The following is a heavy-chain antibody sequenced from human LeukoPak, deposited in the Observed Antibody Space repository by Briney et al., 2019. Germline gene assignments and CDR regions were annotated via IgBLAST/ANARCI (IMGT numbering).Heavy chain of an antibody. J-gene: IGHJ4*02. Sequence: ASVKVSCKASGYTFTSYYMHWVRQAPGQGLEWMGIINPSGGSTSYAQKFQGRVTMTRDMSTSTVYMELSSLRSEDTAVYYCARGSAQVVTAHYFDYWGQGTLVTVSS. CDR2: INPSGGST. CDR1: GYTFTSYY. V-gene: IGHV1-46*01. D-gene: IGHD2-21*02. CDR3: ARGSAQVVTAHYFDY.